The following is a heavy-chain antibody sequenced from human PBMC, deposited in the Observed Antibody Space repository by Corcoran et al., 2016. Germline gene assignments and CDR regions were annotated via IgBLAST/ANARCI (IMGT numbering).Heavy chain of an antibody. CDR3: ARVIAGEYVWGSYRYNYYGMDV. D-gene: IGHD3-16*02. CDR2: IIPIFGTA. J-gene: IGHJ6*02. Sequence: QVLLVQSGAEVKKPGSSVKVSCKASGGTFSSYAISWVRQAPGRGLEWMGGIIPIFGTANYAQKFQGRVTITADKSTSTAYMELSSLRSEDTAVYYCARVIAGEYVWGSYRYNYYGMDVWGQGTTVTVSS. CDR1: GGTFSSYA. V-gene: IGHV1-69*06.